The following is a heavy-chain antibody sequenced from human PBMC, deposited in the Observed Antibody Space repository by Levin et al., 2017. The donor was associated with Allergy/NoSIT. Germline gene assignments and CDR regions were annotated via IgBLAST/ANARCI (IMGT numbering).Heavy chain of an antibody. CDR2: IKQDGSEK. CDR3: AREDDYAWGSYMPGHALDL. Sequence: GESLKISCAASGFTFSIYWMSWVRQAPGKGLEWVANIKQDGSEKYYVDSVKGRFTISRDNAKNSLYLQMNSLRAEDTAVYYCAREDDYAWGSYMPGHALDLWGQGTMVTVSS. D-gene: IGHD3-16*01. CDR1: GFTFSIYW. V-gene: IGHV3-7*04. J-gene: IGHJ3*01.